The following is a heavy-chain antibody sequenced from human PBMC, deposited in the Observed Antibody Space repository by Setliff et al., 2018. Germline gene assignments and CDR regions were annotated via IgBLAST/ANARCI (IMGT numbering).Heavy chain of an antibody. D-gene: IGHD3-3*01. CDR1: GFTFSSYW. J-gene: IGHJ6*02. Sequence: RLSCAASGFTFSSYWMHWVRQAPGKGLVWVSRINSDGSSTSYADSVKGRFTISRDNAKNTLYLQMNSLRAEDTAVYYCAREVNDNFWSGYLYYYGMDVWGQGTTVTVSS. CDR3: AREVNDNFWSGYLYYYGMDV. V-gene: IGHV3-74*01. CDR2: INSDGSST.